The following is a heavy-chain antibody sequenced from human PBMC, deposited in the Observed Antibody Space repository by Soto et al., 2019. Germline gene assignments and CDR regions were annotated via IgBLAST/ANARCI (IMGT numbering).Heavy chain of an antibody. J-gene: IGHJ6*02. CDR2: IHYSGTT. V-gene: IGHV4-59*01. CDR3: AGDTYGRDV. Sequence: QVHFQESGPGLVKPSETLSLTCTVSGGSINNYYCNWVRQPPGKGLEWIGSIHYSGTTHYNPSLESRVTISADRAKNQFSLKLNSVTAADTAVYYCAGDTYGRDVWGQGTTVTVSS. CDR1: GGSINNYY.